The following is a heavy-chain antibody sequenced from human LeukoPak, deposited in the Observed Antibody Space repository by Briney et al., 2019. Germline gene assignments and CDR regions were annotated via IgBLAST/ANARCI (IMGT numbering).Heavy chain of an antibody. Sequence: PGGSLRLSCAASGFTFSSYWMSWVRQAPGKGLEWVANIKQDGSEKYYVDSVKGRFTISRDNAKNSLYLQMNSLRAEDTAVYYCARPDDYSNSGRIDYWGQGTLVTVSS. CDR2: IKQDGSEK. V-gene: IGHV3-7*01. J-gene: IGHJ4*02. D-gene: IGHD4-11*01. CDR1: GFTFSSYW. CDR3: ARPDDYSNSGRIDY.